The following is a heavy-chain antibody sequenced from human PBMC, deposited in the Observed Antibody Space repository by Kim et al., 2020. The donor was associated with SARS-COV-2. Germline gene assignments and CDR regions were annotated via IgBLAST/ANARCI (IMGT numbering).Heavy chain of an antibody. CDR1: GISISRGGYY. J-gene: IGHJ4*02. Sequence: SETLSLTCTVSGISISRGGYYWSWIRHHPGKGLEWLGFTSYSGTTYYNPSLKGRLTISVDTSKNHFSLKLSSVTAADTAVYYCARVHPLQPGYSCSGASCESYFDYGGQGSLVTGS. D-gene: IGHD2-15*01. CDR3: ARVHPLQPGYSCSGASCESYFDY. CDR2: TSYSGTT. V-gene: IGHV4-31*03.